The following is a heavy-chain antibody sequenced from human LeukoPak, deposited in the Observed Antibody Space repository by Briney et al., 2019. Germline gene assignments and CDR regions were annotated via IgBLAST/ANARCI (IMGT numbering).Heavy chain of an antibody. V-gene: IGHV4-59*01. D-gene: IGHD5-18*01. CDR2: IYYSGST. CDR1: GGSISSYY. J-gene: IGHJ4*02. Sequence: PSETLSLTCTVSGGSISSYYWSWIRQPPGKGLEWIGYIYYSGSTNYNPSLKSRVTISVDTSKNQFSLKLNSVTAADTAVYYCARVGRGYSYRPSDSWGQGTLVTVSS. CDR3: ARVGRGYSYRPSDS.